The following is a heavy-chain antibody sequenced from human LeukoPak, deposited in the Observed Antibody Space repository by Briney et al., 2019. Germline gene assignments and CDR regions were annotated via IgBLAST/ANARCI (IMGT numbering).Heavy chain of an antibody. D-gene: IGHD1-26*01. Sequence: GGSLRLSCAASGFTFSSYAMHWVRQAPGKGLEWVAVISYDGSNKYYADSVKGRFTISRDNSKNTLYLQMNSLRAEDTAVYYCARDGYSGSYMGSFDYWGQGTLVTVSS. CDR2: ISYDGSNK. J-gene: IGHJ4*02. CDR3: ARDGYSGSYMGSFDY. V-gene: IGHV3-30*04. CDR1: GFTFSSYA.